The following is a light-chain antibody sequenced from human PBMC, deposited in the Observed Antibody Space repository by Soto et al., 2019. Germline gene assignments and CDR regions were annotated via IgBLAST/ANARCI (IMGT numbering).Light chain of an antibody. CDR2: AAS. CDR3: QLSHSTPLM. CDR1: QSINNY. J-gene: IGKJ1*01. Sequence: DIQMTQSPASLSVSVGDRVTITCRASQSINNYLNWYLQKPGKAPKLLIYAASALRSGVPSRFSGSGSGTDFTLTISSLQPEDCATYYCQLSHSTPLMFGQGTKVDIK. V-gene: IGKV1-39*01.